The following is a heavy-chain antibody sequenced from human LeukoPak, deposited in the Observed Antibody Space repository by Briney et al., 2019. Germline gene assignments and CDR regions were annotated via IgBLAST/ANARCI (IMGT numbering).Heavy chain of an antibody. J-gene: IGHJ4*02. CDR1: GFTFTTYW. D-gene: IGHD3-22*01. CDR2: INQDGTEK. Sequence: GGSLRLSCAASGFTFTTYWMTWVRQAPGKGLEWVANINQDGTEKYYVDSVKGRFTISRDNAKNSLYLQMNSLRAEDTAVYYCARGNYDSSGTVDYWGQGTLVTVSS. CDR3: ARGNYDSSGTVDY. V-gene: IGHV3-7*01.